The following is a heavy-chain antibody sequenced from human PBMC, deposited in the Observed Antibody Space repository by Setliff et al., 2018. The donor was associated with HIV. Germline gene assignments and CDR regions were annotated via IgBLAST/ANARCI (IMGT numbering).Heavy chain of an antibody. CDR2: ISNGSPTI. Sequence: GSLRLSCAASGFTFSDSNMNWVRQTPGKGLEWLSHISNGSPTIYYTDSVKGRFTISRDNAKNSLYLQMNSLRAEDTAVYYCARDHRPYFYDKAWFDPWGQGTLVTVSS. CDR3: ARDHRPYFYDKAWFDP. D-gene: IGHD3-22*01. CDR1: GFTFSDSN. J-gene: IGHJ5*02. V-gene: IGHV3-48*04.